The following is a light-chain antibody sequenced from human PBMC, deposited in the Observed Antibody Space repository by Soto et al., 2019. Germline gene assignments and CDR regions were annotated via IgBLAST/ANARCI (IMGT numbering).Light chain of an antibody. V-gene: IGKV3-20*01. Sequence: EIVLTQSPGTLSLSPGERATLSCRASQSVRNNFLAWYQQKPGQAPRLLIYGASSRATGIPDRFGGSGSGTAFTLTISGLAPDDLAVYYCQQYGSSPTFGGGTKVEIK. CDR2: GAS. CDR1: QSVRNNF. J-gene: IGKJ4*01. CDR3: QQYGSSPT.